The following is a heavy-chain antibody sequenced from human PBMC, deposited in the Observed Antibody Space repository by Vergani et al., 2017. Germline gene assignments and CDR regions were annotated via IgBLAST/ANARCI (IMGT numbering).Heavy chain of an antibody. J-gene: IGHJ6*02. CDR1: GFTFSSYA. CDR2: ISGSGGST. V-gene: IGHV3-23*04. Sequence: EVQLVESGGGLVKPGGSLRLSCAASGFTFSSYAMSWVRQAPGKGLEWVSAISGSGGSTYYADSVKGRFTISRDNSKNTLYLQMNSLRAEDTAVYYCAKEGPHSSSWYVNYYYYGMDVWGQGTTVTVSS. D-gene: IGHD6-13*01. CDR3: AKEGPHSSSWYVNYYYYGMDV.